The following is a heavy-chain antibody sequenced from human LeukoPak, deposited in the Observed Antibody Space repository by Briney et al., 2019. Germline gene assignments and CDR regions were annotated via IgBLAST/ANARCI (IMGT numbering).Heavy chain of an antibody. CDR3: ARSGAWYYFDY. CDR2: ISSSSTI. D-gene: IGHD2-8*02. Sequence: GGPLRLSCAASGFTFSSYSMNWVRQAPGKGLEWVSYISSSSTIYYADSVKGRFTISRDNAKNSLYLQMNSLRAEDTAVYYCARSGAWYYFDYWGQGTLVTVSS. J-gene: IGHJ4*02. V-gene: IGHV3-48*01. CDR1: GFTFSSYS.